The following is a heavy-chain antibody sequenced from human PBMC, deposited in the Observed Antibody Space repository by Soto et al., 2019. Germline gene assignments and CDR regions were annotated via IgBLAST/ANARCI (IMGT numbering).Heavy chain of an antibody. CDR3: AHRPDWNDLWFDP. J-gene: IGHJ5*02. CDR1: GSSLNTGRMG. CDR2: IYWDDDK. V-gene: IGHV2-5*02. D-gene: IGHD1-1*01. Sequence: QITLKESGPPLVKPTQTLTLTCTFSGSSLNTGRMGVGWIRQPPGKALEWLALIYWDDDKYYSPFLKSRLTITKDTSKNQVVLTMTNMDPVDTATYYCAHRPDWNDLWFDPWGQGILVIVSS.